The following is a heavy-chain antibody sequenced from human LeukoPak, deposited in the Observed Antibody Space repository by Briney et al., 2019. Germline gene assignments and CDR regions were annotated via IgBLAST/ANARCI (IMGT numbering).Heavy chain of an antibody. V-gene: IGHV3-30*03. CDR3: AREVYCGGDCYPGYYYYGMDV. D-gene: IGHD2-21*02. Sequence: GRSLRLSCAASGFTFSSYGMHWVRQAPGKGLEWVAVISYDGSNKYYADSVKGRFTISRDNSKNTLYLQMNSLRAEDTAVYYCAREVYCGGDCYPGYYYYGMDVWGQGTTVTVSS. J-gene: IGHJ6*02. CDR1: GFTFSSYG. CDR2: ISYDGSNK.